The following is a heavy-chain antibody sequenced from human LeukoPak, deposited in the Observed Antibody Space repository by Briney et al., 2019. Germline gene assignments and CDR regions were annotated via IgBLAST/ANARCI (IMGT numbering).Heavy chain of an antibody. J-gene: IGHJ3*02. V-gene: IGHV3-74*01. Sequence: PGGSLRLSCAASGFTFSSYWMSWVRQAPGKGLVWVSRINTDGSTTTYADSVKGRFTISRDNAKNTLYLQMNSLRAEDTAVYYCARDRSLTGTTSVFDIWGQGTMVTVSS. D-gene: IGHD1-20*01. CDR1: GFTFSSYW. CDR2: INTDGSTT. CDR3: ARDRSLTGTTSVFDI.